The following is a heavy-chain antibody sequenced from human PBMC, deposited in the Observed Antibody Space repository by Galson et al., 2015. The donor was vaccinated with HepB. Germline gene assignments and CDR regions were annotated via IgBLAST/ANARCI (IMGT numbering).Heavy chain of an antibody. CDR2: ISAYNGRT. CDR1: GYTFTDYG. Sequence: SVKVSCKASGYTFTDYGVSWVQQAPGQGLEWMGWISAYNGRTNYAQNFQDRVTMATDTSTNTAYMELTSLRSDDTAVYYCARDRSSSSLWGQGTLVTVSS. V-gene: IGHV1-18*01. CDR3: ARDRSSSSL. J-gene: IGHJ4*02. D-gene: IGHD6-6*01.